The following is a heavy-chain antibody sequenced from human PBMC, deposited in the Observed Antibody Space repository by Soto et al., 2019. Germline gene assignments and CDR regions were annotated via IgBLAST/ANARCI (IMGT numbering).Heavy chain of an antibody. Sequence: GGSLRLSCEASGVTFIHHAMTWVRQAPGKGLEWVSSISESGDTTYYADSVKGRFTISRDNPKNTGFLQMNSLRDYDPAVYYCVPGSTGSGGDDRWGQGTLVTVSS. J-gene: IGHJ5*02. D-gene: IGHD3-16*01. CDR2: ISESGDTT. CDR3: VPGSTGSGGDDR. V-gene: IGHV3-23*01. CDR1: GVTFIHHA.